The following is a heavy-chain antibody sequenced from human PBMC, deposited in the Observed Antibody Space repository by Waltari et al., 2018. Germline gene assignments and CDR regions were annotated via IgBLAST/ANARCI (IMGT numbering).Heavy chain of an antibody. CDR1: GGSFSGYY. CDR3: ARERQLELGRTGVFDP. CDR2: ITHTGKT. J-gene: IGHJ5*02. Sequence: QVRLDQWGAGLLKPSETLSLTCAVYGGSFSGYYWSWIRRSPEKGLEWIGEITHTGKTNYNPSLRGRITMSVDTSKNQFSSKMTSVTAADTAVYYCARERQLELGRTGVFDPWSRGTPVTVSS. V-gene: IGHV4-34*01. D-gene: IGHD1-1*01.